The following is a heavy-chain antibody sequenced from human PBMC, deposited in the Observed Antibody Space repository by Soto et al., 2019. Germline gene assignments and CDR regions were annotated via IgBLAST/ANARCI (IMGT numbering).Heavy chain of an antibody. CDR2: VSYSGTT. D-gene: IGHD5-12*01. Sequence: NPSETLSLTCTVSGASITSYYWSWIRQPPGKGLEWIGCVSYSGTTNYNPSFKSRVTISLDTSKNQFSLKLSSVTAADTAVYYCVKDKPGGYSSNDAFDIWGQGTMVTVSS. V-gene: IGHV4-59*01. J-gene: IGHJ3*02. CDR3: VKDKPGGYSSNDAFDI. CDR1: GASITSYY.